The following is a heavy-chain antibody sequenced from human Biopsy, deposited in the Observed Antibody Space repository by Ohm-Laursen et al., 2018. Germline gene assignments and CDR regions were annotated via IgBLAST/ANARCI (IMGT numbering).Heavy chain of an antibody. CDR2: INHRGST. CDR3: ARAVDYYDPYYYYGLDV. J-gene: IGHJ6*02. D-gene: IGHD3-16*01. Sequence: GTLSLTCAVYGGTFSGYYWSWIRQPPGKGLEWIGEINHRGSTNYNPSLKSRVTISVDTSKNQFSLKLRSVTAADTAVYYCARAVDYYDPYYYYGLDVWGQGTTVTVSS. V-gene: IGHV4-34*01. CDR1: GGTFSGYY.